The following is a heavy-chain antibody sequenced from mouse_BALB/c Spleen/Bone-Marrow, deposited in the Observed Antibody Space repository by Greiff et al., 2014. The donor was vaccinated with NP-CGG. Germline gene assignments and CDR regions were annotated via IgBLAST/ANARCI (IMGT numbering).Heavy chain of an antibody. CDR2: IIPSETYT. D-gene: IGHD4-1*01. CDR1: GYTFTSYW. V-gene: IGHV1-69*02. CDR3: TRDNWDY. Sequence: VQLQQSGAELVRPGASVKLSCMASGYTFTSYWINWVKQRPGQGLEWIGNIIPSETYTNYNRKFKDKATLTVDKSSSTAYMQHSSPTSEDSAVYHCTRDNWDYWGQGTTLTVSS. J-gene: IGHJ2*01.